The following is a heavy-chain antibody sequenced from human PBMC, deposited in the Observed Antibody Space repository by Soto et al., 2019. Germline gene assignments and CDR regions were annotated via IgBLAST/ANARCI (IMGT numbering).Heavy chain of an antibody. CDR2: IYQSGST. V-gene: IGHV4-30-2*01. CDR3: ARSYSGGDAYFDY. D-gene: IGHD2-21*02. J-gene: IGHJ4*02. Sequence: SETLSLTCAVSGGSISGGGYAWAWIGQPPGKGLEWVGYIYQSGSTYYNPSLKSRVTIAADRSKNQFSLNLASVTAADTAVYYCARSYSGGDAYFDYWGQGTVVTVSS. CDR1: GGSISGGGYA.